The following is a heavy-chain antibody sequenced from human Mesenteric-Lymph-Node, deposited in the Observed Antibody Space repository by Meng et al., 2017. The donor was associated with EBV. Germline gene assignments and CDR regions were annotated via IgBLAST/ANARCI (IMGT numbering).Heavy chain of an antibody. Sequence: QGQVVEAGAEVKKPGASVKVSCKASGYNFTSYGISWVRQAPGQGLEWMGWISTYNGHTKYAQKFQGRVTMTTDTSTSTASMELTSLRSDDTAVYYCARDLIFYCTKTSCHGDWFDPWGQGTLVTVSS. V-gene: IGHV1-18*01. CDR2: ISTYNGHT. CDR1: GYNFTSYG. D-gene: IGHD2-2*01. CDR3: ARDLIFYCTKTSCHGDWFDP. J-gene: IGHJ5*02.